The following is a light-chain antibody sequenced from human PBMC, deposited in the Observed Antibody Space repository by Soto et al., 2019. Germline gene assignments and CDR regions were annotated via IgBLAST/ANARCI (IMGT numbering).Light chain of an antibody. CDR2: DVS. J-gene: IGLJ2*01. CDR1: SSDVGGYNY. Sequence: QPVLTRAASVSGSPGQSITISCTGTSSDVGGYNYVYWYQQHPGKAPKLMIYDVSNRPSGVSNRFSGSKSGNTASLTIFGLQAEDEADYYCSSYTRSSTLFGGGTKVTVL. V-gene: IGLV2-14*01. CDR3: SSYTRSSTL.